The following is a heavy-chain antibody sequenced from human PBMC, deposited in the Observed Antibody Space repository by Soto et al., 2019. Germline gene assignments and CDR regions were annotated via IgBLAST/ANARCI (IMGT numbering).Heavy chain of an antibody. Sequence: PGGSLRLSCTASGFTFGDYAMSWFRQAPGKGLEWVGFIRSKAYGGTTEYAASVKGRFTISRDDSKSIAYLQMNSLKTEDTAVYYCTRGRITMVRVNWFDHWGQGTLVTVSS. CDR3: TRGRITMVRVNWFDH. J-gene: IGHJ5*02. CDR2: IRSKAYGGTT. D-gene: IGHD3-10*01. V-gene: IGHV3-49*03. CDR1: GFTFGDYA.